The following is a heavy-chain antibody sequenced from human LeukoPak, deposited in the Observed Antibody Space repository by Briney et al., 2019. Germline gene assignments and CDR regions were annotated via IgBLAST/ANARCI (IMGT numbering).Heavy chain of an antibody. J-gene: IGHJ5*02. D-gene: IGHD3-3*01. Sequence: SVKVSCKASGGTFSSYAISWVRQAPGQGLEWMGRIIPIFGTANYAQKFQGRVTITADESTSTAYMELSSLRSEDTAVYYCAREFFQIFGVVIPSDHFDPWGQGTLVTVSS. CDR2: IIPIFGTA. V-gene: IGHV1-69*15. CDR1: GGTFSSYA. CDR3: AREFFQIFGVVIPSDHFDP.